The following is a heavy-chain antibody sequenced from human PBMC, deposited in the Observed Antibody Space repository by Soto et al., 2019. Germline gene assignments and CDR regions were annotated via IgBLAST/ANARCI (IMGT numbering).Heavy chain of an antibody. Sequence: GASVKVSCKASGGTFSSYAISWVRQAPGQGLEWMGGIIPIFGTANYAQKFQGRVTITADESTSTAYMELSSLRSEDTAIYYCAKDCSGASCGFDNWGQATLVTVSS. D-gene: IGHD2-15*01. J-gene: IGHJ4*02. CDR2: IIPIFGTA. V-gene: IGHV1-69*13. CDR3: AKDCSGASCGFDN. CDR1: GGTFSSYA.